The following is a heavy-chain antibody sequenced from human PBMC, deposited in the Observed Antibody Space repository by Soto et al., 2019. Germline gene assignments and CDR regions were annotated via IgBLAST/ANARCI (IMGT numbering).Heavy chain of an antibody. J-gene: IGHJ4*02. Sequence: GGSLRLSCATSGFTSSNYWMHLVRQVPGRGLVWVSRIDTDGSTTSYADFAKGRFTISRDNAKSTLSLQMNSLRAEDTAIYYCACSRRPARLGPKGAIDYWGQGTLVTVSS. CDR2: IDTDGSTT. D-gene: IGHD2-15*01. CDR3: ACSRRPARLGPKGAIDY. CDR1: GFTSSNYW. V-gene: IGHV3-74*01.